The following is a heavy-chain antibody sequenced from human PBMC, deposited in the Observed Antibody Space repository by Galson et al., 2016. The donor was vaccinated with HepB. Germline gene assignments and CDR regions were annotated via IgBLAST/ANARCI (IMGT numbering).Heavy chain of an antibody. CDR3: ARGSGHYYNPFDY. CDR2: IHTDGNT. V-gene: IGHV3-53*01. J-gene: IGHJ4*02. Sequence: SLRLSCAASGFTVRTSYMSWVRLAPGKGLECVSIIHTDGNTYYADSVKGRFTISRDISENTLYLQMNTLRADDTAVYYCARGSGHYYNPFDYWGQGTLVTVSS. CDR1: GFTVRTSY. D-gene: IGHD3-10*01.